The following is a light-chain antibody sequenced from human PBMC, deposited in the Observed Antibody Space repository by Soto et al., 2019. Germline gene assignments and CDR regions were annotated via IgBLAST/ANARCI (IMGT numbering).Light chain of an antibody. V-gene: IGKV3-20*01. Sequence: EIMLTQFLATLSLSPGERATLSCRASQSVSSSYLAWYQQKPGQAPRLLIYGASSRATGIPDRFSGSGSGTDFTLTISRLEPEDFAVYYCQQYGSSPRTFGQGTKVDIK. CDR1: QSVSSSY. CDR3: QQYGSSPRT. J-gene: IGKJ1*01. CDR2: GAS.